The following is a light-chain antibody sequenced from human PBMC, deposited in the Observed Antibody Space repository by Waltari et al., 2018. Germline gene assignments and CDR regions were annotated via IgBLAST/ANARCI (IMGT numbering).Light chain of an antibody. Sequence: DIQMTQSPSSLYVSVGDRVTITCRASQRISSYVNWYQQKPGKAPEPLIYAASSLQSGVPSRFSGSGSGTDFTLTINSLQPEDFATYYCQQSYSAPYLTFGGGTKVEIK. V-gene: IGKV1-39*01. CDR3: QQSYSAPYLT. CDR1: QRISSY. J-gene: IGKJ4*01. CDR2: AAS.